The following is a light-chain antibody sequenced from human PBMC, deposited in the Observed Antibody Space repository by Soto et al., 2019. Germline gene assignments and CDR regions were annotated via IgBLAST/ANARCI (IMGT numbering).Light chain of an antibody. V-gene: IGLV2-8*01. J-gene: IGLJ1*01. CDR2: EVT. CDR1: SSDVGGYNY. CDR3: SSYAGTAYV. Sequence: QSALTQPPSASGSPGQSATISCTGTSSDVGGYNYVSWYQQHPGKVPKLMIYEVTKRPSGVPDRFSGSKSGNTASLTVSGLQTEDEADYYCSSYAGTAYVFGTGTKVTV.